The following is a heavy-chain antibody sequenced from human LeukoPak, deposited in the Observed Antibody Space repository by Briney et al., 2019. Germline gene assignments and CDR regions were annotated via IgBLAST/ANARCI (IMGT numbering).Heavy chain of an antibody. D-gene: IGHD3-10*01. J-gene: IGHJ5*02. CDR1: GGSISSGRYY. CDR2: IYYSGSP. V-gene: IGHV4-39*01. Sequence: PSETLSLTCTVSGGSISSGRYYWGWISQPPGTGREWVGSIYYSGSPYYNTSLKSRVTLSVDTSKKKFSLKLTSVTAADTAVYYCASHGSGSPWNWFDPWGQGTLVTVSS. CDR3: ASHGSGSPWNWFDP.